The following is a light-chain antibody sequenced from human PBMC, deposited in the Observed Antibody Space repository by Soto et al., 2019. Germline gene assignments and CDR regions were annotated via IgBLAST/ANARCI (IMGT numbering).Light chain of an antibody. CDR2: DAS. CDR1: QSVSSN. J-gene: IGKJ5*01. CDR3: QQRSSWIT. Sequence: EIVITQSPSTLSLSPLERSTLSCRASQSVSSNLAWYQQKPGQAPRLLIYDASNRATGIPARFSGSGSATDFTLTISSLEPEDFAVYYCQQRSSWITFGQGTRLENK. V-gene: IGKV3-11*01.